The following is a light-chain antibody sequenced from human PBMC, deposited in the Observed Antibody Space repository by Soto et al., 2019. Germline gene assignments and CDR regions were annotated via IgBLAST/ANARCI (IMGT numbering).Light chain of an antibody. CDR3: ETWDSNTRV. V-gene: IGLV4-60*03. Sequence: QSVLTQSSSASASLGSSVKLTCTLSSGHSSYIIAWHQQQPGKAPRYLMKLEGSGNYNKGSGVPDRFSGSRSGADRYLSISNLQSEDEADYYCETWDSNTRVFGGGTTLAVL. CDR2: LEGSGNY. CDR1: SGHSSYI. J-gene: IGLJ3*02.